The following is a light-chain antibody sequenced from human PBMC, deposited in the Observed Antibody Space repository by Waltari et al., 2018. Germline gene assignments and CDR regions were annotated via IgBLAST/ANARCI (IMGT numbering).Light chain of an antibody. CDR1: SSDVGGYDY. CDR3: CSYAGSYTHVV. V-gene: IGLV2-11*01. J-gene: IGLJ2*01. Sequence: QSALTQPRSVSGSPGQSVTISCTGTSSDVGGYDYVSWYQQHPGKAPKLMICDVTKRPSGVPDRCSGSKSGNTASLTISGLQAEDEADYYCCSYAGSYTHVVFGGGTKLTVL. CDR2: DVT.